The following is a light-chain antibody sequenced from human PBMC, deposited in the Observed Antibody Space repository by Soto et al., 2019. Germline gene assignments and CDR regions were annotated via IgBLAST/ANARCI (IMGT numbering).Light chain of an antibody. CDR3: QSYDSSLSGSVV. J-gene: IGLJ2*01. V-gene: IGLV1-40*01. CDR1: SSNIGAGYD. Sequence: QSVLTQPPSGSGAPGQRGTISCTGSSSNIGAGYDVHWYQQLPGTAPKLLIYGNSNRPSGVPDRFSGSKSGTSASLAITGLQAEDEADYYCQSYDSSLSGSVVFGGGTKLTVL. CDR2: GNS.